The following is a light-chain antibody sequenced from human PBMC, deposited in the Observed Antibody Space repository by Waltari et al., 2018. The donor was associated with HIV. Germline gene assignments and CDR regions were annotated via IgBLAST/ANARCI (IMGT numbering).Light chain of an antibody. CDR3: AAWDDSLNGFYV. CDR1: SSNIGTNY. Sequence: QSVLTQPPSASATPGQRVTISCSGGSSNIGTNYVFWYQQLPGTAPNLLIFRDNERPSGFPDRFSGSRSGTSASLVISGLRSEDEAEYYCAAWDDSLNGFYVFGSGTRVTVL. V-gene: IGLV1-47*01. CDR2: RDN. J-gene: IGLJ1*01.